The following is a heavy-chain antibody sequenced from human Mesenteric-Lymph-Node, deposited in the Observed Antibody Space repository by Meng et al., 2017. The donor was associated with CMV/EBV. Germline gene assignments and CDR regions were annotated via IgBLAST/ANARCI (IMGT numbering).Heavy chain of an antibody. J-gene: IGHJ6*02. CDR3: ARVLAADPYYYYGMDV. D-gene: IGHD6-13*01. CDR2: IYHSGST. Sequence: SETLSLTCTVSGGSMSNYYWSWIRQPPGKGLEWIGYIYHSGSTDYNPSLKSRVTISVDTSKNQFSLKLSSVTAADTAVYYCARVLAADPYYYYGMDVWGQGTTVTVSS. CDR1: GGSMSNYY. V-gene: IGHV4-59*01.